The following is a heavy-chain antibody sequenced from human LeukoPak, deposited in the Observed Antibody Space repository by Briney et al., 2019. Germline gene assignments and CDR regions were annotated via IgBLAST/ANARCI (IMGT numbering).Heavy chain of an antibody. J-gene: IGHJ4*02. CDR2: ISDSGGSA. D-gene: IGHD3-10*01. CDR3: AREETRITMIRGVTYFEY. V-gene: IGHV3-23*01. CDR1: GFTFNTYA. Sequence: GVSLRLSCAASGFTFNTYAMIWVRQAPGKGLEWVSAISDSGGSAYYADSVKGRFTISRDNSKNSLYLQMSSLRAEDTALYYCAREETRITMIRGVTYFEYWGQGTLVTVSS.